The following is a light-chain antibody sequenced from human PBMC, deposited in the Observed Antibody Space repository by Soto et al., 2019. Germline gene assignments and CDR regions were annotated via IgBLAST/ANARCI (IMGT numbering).Light chain of an antibody. Sequence: DIQMTQSPSSLSASVGDRVTITCRASQRISSYLNWYQQKPGKAPKLLIYAASSLQSGVPSRFSGSGSGTDFTRTISSLQPEDFATYYCQQSYSTPPTFGQGTKVEIK. J-gene: IGKJ1*01. CDR3: QQSYSTPPT. CDR1: QRISSY. CDR2: AAS. V-gene: IGKV1-39*01.